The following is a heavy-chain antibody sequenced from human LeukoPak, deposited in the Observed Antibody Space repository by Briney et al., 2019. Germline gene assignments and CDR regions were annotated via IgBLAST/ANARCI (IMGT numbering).Heavy chain of an antibody. V-gene: IGHV1-2*02. CDR3: ARDVLATFGYFSAADDF. D-gene: IGHD2/OR15-2a*01. Sequence: ASVKVSCKASGYTFTDYYLHWVRQAPGQGLEWMGWISPSSGGTNYAQKFQGRVTMTRDTSTGTAYMEVSRLRSDDTAMYYCARDVLATFGYFSAADDFWGQGTLVTVSS. CDR1: GYTFTDYY. J-gene: IGHJ4*02. CDR2: ISPSSGGT.